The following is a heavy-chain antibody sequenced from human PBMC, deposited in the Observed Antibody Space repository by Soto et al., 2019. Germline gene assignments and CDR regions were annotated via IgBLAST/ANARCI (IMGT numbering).Heavy chain of an antibody. CDR2: ISGSGDGT. D-gene: IGHD5-18*01. CDR1: GFTFSSFA. CDR3: AGPGYSSQDY. Sequence: PGGSLRLSCAASGFTFSSFALSWVRQAPGKGLEWVSAISGSGDGTDYADSVKGRFTISRDNSKNTLYLQMNSLRAEDTAVYYCAGPGYSSQDYWGQGARVTVSS. V-gene: IGHV3-23*01. J-gene: IGHJ4*02.